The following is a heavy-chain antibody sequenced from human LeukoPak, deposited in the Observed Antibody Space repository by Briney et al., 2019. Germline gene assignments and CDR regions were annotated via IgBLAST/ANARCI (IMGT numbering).Heavy chain of an antibody. CDR3: ARHVLWERLLDYYFDY. J-gene: IGHJ4*02. CDR2: IYYSGST. Sequence: PSETLSLTCTVSGGSISSSSYYWGWIRQPPGKGLEWIGCIYYSGSTYYNPSLKSRVTISVDTSKNQFSLKLSSVTAADTAVYYCARHVLWERLLDYYFDYWGQGTLVTVSS. CDR1: GGSISSSSYY. D-gene: IGHD1-26*01. V-gene: IGHV4-39*01.